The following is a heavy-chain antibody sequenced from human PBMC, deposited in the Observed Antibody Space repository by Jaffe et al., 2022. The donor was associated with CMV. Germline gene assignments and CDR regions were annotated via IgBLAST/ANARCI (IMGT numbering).Heavy chain of an antibody. CDR3: ARVVRYFDWKSGPGQVHYYYMDV. Sequence: QVQLQQWGAGLLKPSETLSLTCAVYGGSFSGYYWSWIRQPPGKGLEWIGEINHSGSTNYNPSLKSRVTISVDTSKNQFSLKLSSVTAADTAVYYCARVVRYFDWKSGPGQVHYYYMDVWGKGTTVTVSS. D-gene: IGHD3-9*01. CDR2: INHSGST. CDR1: GGSFSGYY. J-gene: IGHJ6*03. V-gene: IGHV4-34*01.